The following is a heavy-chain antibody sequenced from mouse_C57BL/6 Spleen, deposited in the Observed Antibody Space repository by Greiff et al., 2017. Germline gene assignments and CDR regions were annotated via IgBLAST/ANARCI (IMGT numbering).Heavy chain of an antibody. CDR2: SRNKANDYTT. D-gene: IGHD3-3*01. Sequence: EVKVVESGGGLVQSGRSLRLSCATSGFTFSDFYMEWVRQAPGKGLEWIAASRNKANDYTTEYSASVKGRFIVSRDTSQSILYLQMNALRAEDTAIYYCARDVGGLFGDWGQGTTLTVSS. J-gene: IGHJ2*01. V-gene: IGHV7-1*01. CDR3: ARDVGGLFGD. CDR1: GFTFSDFY.